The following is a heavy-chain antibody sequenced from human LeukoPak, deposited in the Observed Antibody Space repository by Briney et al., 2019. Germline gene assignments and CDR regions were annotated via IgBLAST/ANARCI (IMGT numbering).Heavy chain of an antibody. CDR2: IYSGGST. Sequence: GGSLRLSCAASGFTVSSNHMSWVRQAPGTGLEWVSVIYSGGSTYYADSVKGRFTISRDNSKNTLYLQMNSLRAEDTAVYYCASHSSSWYGFDHWGQGTLVTVSS. J-gene: IGHJ4*02. CDR1: GFTVSSNH. CDR3: ASHSSSWYGFDH. D-gene: IGHD6-13*01. V-gene: IGHV3-53*01.